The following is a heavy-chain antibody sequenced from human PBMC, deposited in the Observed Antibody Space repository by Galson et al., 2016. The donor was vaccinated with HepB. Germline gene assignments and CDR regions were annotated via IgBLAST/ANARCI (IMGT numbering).Heavy chain of an antibody. CDR2: VYYSGST. J-gene: IGHJ4*02. D-gene: IGHD1-26*01. V-gene: IGHV4-39*01. CDR1: GGSISSSHYY. CDR3: ATYLGGIVRASDY. Sequence: ETLSLTCTVSGGSISSSHYYCGWIRQPPGEGLEWIGNVYYSGSTYYNPSLKSRVTISVDTSKNQFSLKLTSVTAADTAVYYCATYLGGIVRASDYWGQGTLVTVSS.